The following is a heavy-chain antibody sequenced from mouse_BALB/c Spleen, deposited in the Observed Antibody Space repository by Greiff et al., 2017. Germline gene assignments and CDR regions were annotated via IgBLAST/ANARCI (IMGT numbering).Heavy chain of an antibody. CDR1: GFSLTDYG. D-gene: IGHD1-1*01. J-gene: IGHJ2*01. Sequence: QVHVKQSGPGLVAPSQSLSITCTVSGFSLTDYGVSWIRQPPGKGLEWLGVIWGGGSTYYNSALKSRLSISKDNSKSQVFLKMNSLQTDDTAMYYCAKQTSQATTVVYFDYWGQGATRTVSS. CDR3: AKQTSQATTVVYFDY. V-gene: IGHV2-6-5*01. CDR2: IWGGGST.